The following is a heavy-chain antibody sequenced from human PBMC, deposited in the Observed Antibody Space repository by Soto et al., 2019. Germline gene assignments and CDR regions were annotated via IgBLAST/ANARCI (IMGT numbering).Heavy chain of an antibody. CDR2: VKSKTHGGTT. D-gene: IGHD3-10*01. CDR3: TTDAYITLTPVRLDY. CDR1: GFTFSNSW. V-gene: IGHV3-15*07. J-gene: IGHJ4*01. Sequence: EVQLVESGGGLVKPGGSLTLSCAASGFTFSNSWINWVRQAPGKGLEWVGRVKSKTHGGTTDFAASVKGRFAISSDDSISMALMRRNSLKIAATAVYYCTTDAYITLTPVRLDYWGHGTLVTVSS.